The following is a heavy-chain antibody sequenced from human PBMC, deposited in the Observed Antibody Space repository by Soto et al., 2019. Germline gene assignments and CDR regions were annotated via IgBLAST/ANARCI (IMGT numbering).Heavy chain of an antibody. CDR1: GESFSGYY. Sequence: QVHLQQRGAGLLKPSETLSLNCVVSGESFSGYYWSWIRQTPGMGLEWIGEFDHRGSTTYNPSLKNRSSISIDSSKNLFSLELTSVTAADTALYFCARYEYGNSLYGVDVWGQGTRVTVSS. J-gene: IGHJ6*02. CDR2: FDHRGST. D-gene: IGHD1-7*01. CDR3: ARYEYGNSLYGVDV. V-gene: IGHV4-34*02.